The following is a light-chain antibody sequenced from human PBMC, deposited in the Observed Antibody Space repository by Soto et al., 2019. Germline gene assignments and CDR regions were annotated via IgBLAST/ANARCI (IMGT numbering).Light chain of an antibody. Sequence: IVLTQSPGTLSLSPWEVATLSGRSSQSVSSSYLAWYQQRPGQAPRLLIYSTSSRATGIPDRFSGSGSGTDFTLTISRLEPEDFAVYYCQQYDSSFPVNFGGGTKVDIK. J-gene: IGKJ4*01. V-gene: IGKV3-20*01. CDR2: STS. CDR1: QSVSSSY. CDR3: QQYDSSFPVN.